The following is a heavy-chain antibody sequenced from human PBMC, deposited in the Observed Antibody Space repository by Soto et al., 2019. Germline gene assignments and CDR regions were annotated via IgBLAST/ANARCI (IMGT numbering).Heavy chain of an antibody. Sequence: QVQLQESGPGLVKPSQTLSLTCTVSGGSISNGAYYWSWIRQHPGKGLEWIGYIHYSGSTSSNPSIETRVAIPKDTFKNQSSLKLSSVTAAATAVYFCARCGNFQGHFWGQGTLVTVSS. D-gene: IGHD1-1*01. CDR2: IHYSGST. CDR3: ARCGNFQGHF. CDR1: GGSISNGAYY. J-gene: IGHJ4*02. V-gene: IGHV4-31*03.